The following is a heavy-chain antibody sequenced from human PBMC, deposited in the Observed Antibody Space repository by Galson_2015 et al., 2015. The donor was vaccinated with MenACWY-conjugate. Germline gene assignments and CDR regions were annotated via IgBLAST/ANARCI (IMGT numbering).Heavy chain of an antibody. D-gene: IGHD3-22*01. CDR2: INPSGGST. CDR1: GYTFTSYY. Sequence: SVKVSCKASGYTFTSYYMHWVRQAPGQGLEWMGIINPSGGSTSYAQKFQGRVTMTRDTSTSTVYMELSSLRSEDTAVYYCARDFYLYYYDSSGYLGNYWGQGTLVTVSS. CDR3: ARDFYLYYYDSSGYLGNY. J-gene: IGHJ4*02. V-gene: IGHV1-46*01.